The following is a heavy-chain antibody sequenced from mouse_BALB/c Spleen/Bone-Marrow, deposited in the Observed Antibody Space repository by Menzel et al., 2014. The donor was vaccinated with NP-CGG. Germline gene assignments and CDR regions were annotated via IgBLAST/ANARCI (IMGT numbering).Heavy chain of an antibody. CDR2: IWAGGST. Sequence: VMLVESGPGLVAPSQRLSITCTVSGFSLTSYGVHWVRQPPGKGLKWLGVIWAGGSTNYNSALMSRLSISKDNSKSQVFLKMNSLQTDDTAMYYCASPIYYDYPLFAYWGQGTLVTVSA. D-gene: IGHD2-4*01. CDR3: ASPIYYDYPLFAY. CDR1: GFSLTSYG. V-gene: IGHV2-9*02. J-gene: IGHJ3*01.